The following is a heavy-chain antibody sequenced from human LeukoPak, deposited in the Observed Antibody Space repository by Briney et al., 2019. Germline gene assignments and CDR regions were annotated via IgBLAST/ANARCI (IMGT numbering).Heavy chain of an antibody. CDR3: ARHDAGKWLPYFDY. Sequence: SDTLSLTCTVSGGSISNYYWSWLRQAPGKGLEWVGSIYYSGSTNYNPSLKSRVTISVDTSKNQFSLKLSSVTAADTAVYYCARHDAGKWLPYFDYWGRGTLVTVSS. V-gene: IGHV4-59*08. CDR2: IYYSGST. D-gene: IGHD6-19*01. CDR1: GGSISNYY. J-gene: IGHJ4*02.